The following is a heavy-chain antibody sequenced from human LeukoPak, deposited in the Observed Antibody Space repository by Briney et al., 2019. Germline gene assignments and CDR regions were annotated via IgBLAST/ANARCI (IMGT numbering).Heavy chain of an antibody. CDR1: GFSFSSYA. J-gene: IGHJ4*02. CDR3: AKDGGEPGFSSSTSCLYYFDY. V-gene: IGHV3-23*01. D-gene: IGHD2-2*01. CDR2: ISGRGDAT. Sequence: PGGSLRLSCAASGFSFSSYALSWVRQAPGKGLDWVSTISGRGDATYYADSVKGRFTISRDSSKNTLYLQMNSLRAEDTAVSYCAKDGGEPGFSSSTSCLYYFDYWGQGALVTVSS.